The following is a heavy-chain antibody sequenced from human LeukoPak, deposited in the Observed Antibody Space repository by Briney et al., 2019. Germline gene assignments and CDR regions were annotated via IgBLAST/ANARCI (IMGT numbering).Heavy chain of an antibody. CDR1: GFTFSSYG. D-gene: IGHD5-12*01. Sequence: PGRSLRLSCAASGFTFSSYGMHWVRQAPGKGLEWVAVISYDGSSKYYADSVKGRFTISRDNSKNTLYLQMNSLRAEDTAVYYCAKDRAGGYSGHKTGGYFDYWGQGTLVTVSS. J-gene: IGHJ4*02. CDR2: ISYDGSSK. CDR3: AKDRAGGYSGHKTGGYFDY. V-gene: IGHV3-30*18.